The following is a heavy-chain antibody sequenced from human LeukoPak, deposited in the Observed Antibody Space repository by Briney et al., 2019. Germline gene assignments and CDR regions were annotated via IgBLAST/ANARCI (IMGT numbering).Heavy chain of an antibody. CDR2: IYYSGST. J-gene: IGHJ4*02. V-gene: IGHV4-31*03. Sequence: SESLSLTCTVSVGSISSGSDYWSWIRQHPGKGLEWIGYIYYSGSTYYNPSLKSRVTISVDTSKNQFSLKLSSVTAADTAVYYCARAMVYAKGPFDYWGQGTLVTVSS. CDR3: ARAMVYAKGPFDY. D-gene: IGHD2-8*01. CDR1: VGSISSGSDY.